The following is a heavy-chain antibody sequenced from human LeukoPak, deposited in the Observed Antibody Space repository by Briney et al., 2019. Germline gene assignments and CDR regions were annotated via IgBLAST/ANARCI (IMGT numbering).Heavy chain of an antibody. V-gene: IGHV3-48*01. Sequence: GRSLRLSCAASGFTFSSYSMNWVRQAPGKGLEWVSYISSSSSTIYYADSVKGRFTISRDNAKNTLYLQMNSLRAEDTAVYYCAKNPGHNFPQSWGQGTLVTVTS. D-gene: IGHD1-20*01. J-gene: IGHJ1*01. CDR2: ISSSSSTI. CDR1: GFTFSSYS. CDR3: AKNPGHNFPQS.